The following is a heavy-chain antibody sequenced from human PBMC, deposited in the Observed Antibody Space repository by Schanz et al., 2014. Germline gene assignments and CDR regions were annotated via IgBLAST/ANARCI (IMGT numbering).Heavy chain of an antibody. CDR2: MNESHSTI. Sequence: EVQLLESGGGLVQPGGSLRLSCAASGFTFSSYAMTWVRQARGKGLEWVSAMNESHSTIYYADSVRGRFTISRDNAENTLFLQMNSLRAEDTAVYYCARGGPAYYFDDWGQGTLVTVSS. J-gene: IGHJ4*02. V-gene: IGHV3-23*01. CDR1: GFTFSSYA. CDR3: ARGGPAYYFDD.